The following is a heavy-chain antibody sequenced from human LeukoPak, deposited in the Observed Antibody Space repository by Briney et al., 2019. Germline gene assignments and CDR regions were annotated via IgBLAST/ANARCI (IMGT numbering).Heavy chain of an antibody. Sequence: GGSLRLSCAASGFTFSSYGMHWVRQAPGKGLVWVAVIWYDGSNKYYADSVKGRFTISRDNSKNTLYLQMNSLRAEDTAVYYCAKDYIGYSYGIFDYWGQGTLVTVSS. D-gene: IGHD5-18*01. CDR1: GFTFSSYG. J-gene: IGHJ4*02. V-gene: IGHV3-33*06. CDR2: IWYDGSNK. CDR3: AKDYIGYSYGIFDY.